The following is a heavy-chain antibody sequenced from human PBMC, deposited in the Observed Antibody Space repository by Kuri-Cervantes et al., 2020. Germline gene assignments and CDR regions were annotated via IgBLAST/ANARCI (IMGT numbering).Heavy chain of an antibody. CDR1: GFSLSTSGVG. J-gene: IGHJ4*02. CDR2: IYCDDDK. V-gene: IGHV2-5*02. D-gene: IGHD1-20*01. Sequence: SGPTLVKPTQTLTLTCTFSGFSLSTSGVGVGWIRQPPGKALEWLALIYCDDDKRYSPSLKSRLTITKDTSKNHVVLTMTNMDPVDTATYYCAHRNNWNDVGDFDYWGQGTLVTVSS. CDR3: AHRNNWNDVGDFDY.